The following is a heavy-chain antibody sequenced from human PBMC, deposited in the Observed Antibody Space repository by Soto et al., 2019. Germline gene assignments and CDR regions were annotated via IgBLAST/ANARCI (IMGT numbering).Heavy chain of an antibody. V-gene: IGHV3-21*01. J-gene: IGHJ4*02. CDR3: AREGAGYNSVDY. Sequence: GGSLRLSCAASGFTFSSYSMNWVRQAPGKGLEWVSSISSSSSYIYYADSVKGRFTISRDNAKNSLYLQMNSLRAEDTAVYYCAREGAGYNSVDYWGQGTLVTLSS. CDR1: GFTFSSYS. D-gene: IGHD5-12*01. CDR2: ISSSSSYI.